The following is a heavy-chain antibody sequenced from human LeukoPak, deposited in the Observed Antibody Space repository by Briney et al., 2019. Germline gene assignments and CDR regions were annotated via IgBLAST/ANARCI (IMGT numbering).Heavy chain of an antibody. V-gene: IGHV3-30*18. CDR3: AKDLYDFWSGYYGPWGY. Sequence: GRSLRLSCVASGFTFSSYGMHWVRQAPGKGLEWVAVISHDDSNKYYADSVKGRFSISRDNSKNTLYLQMNSLRAEDTAVYYCAKDLYDFWSGYYGPWGYWGQGTLVTVSS. CDR1: GFTFSSYG. D-gene: IGHD3-3*01. CDR2: ISHDDSNK. J-gene: IGHJ4*02.